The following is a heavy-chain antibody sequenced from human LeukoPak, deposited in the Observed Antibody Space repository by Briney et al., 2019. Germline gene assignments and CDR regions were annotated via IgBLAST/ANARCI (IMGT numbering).Heavy chain of an antibody. V-gene: IGHV3-30*18. D-gene: IGHD2-21*01. Sequence: GGSLRLSCAASGFTLSTYGMHWVRQAPGKGLEWVAVISYDGSNEYYADSVKGRFTTSRDNSKNTLYLQMSSLRAEDTAVYYCAKEFNRGLPDYWGQGTLVTVSS. CDR1: GFTLSTYG. J-gene: IGHJ4*02. CDR3: AKEFNRGLPDY. CDR2: ISYDGSNE.